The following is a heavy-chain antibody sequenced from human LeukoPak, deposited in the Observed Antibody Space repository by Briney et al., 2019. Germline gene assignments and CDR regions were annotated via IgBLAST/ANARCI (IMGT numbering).Heavy chain of an antibody. CDR3: ARGMHYYDSSGYWGGAFDI. V-gene: IGHV4-34*01. D-gene: IGHD3-22*01. J-gene: IGHJ3*02. CDR2: INHSGST. Sequence: PSETLSLTCAVYGGSFSGYYWSWIRQPPGKGLEWIGEINHSGSTNYNPSLKSRVTISVDKSKNQFSLKLSSVTAADTAVYYCARGMHYYDSSGYWGGAFDIWGQGTMVTVSS. CDR1: GGSFSGYY.